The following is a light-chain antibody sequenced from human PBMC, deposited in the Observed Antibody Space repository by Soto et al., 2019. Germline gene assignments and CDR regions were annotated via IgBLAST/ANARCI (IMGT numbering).Light chain of an antibody. V-gene: IGKV1-33*01. CDR1: QDISNY. Sequence: DIQMTQSPSSLSASVGDRVTIACQASQDISNYLNWYQQKPGKAPKLLIYDASNLETGVPSRFSGSGSGTDFTFTINSLQPEDFATYYCQQSYRTPQAFGQGTRLEIK. CDR2: DAS. J-gene: IGKJ5*01. CDR3: QQSYRTPQA.